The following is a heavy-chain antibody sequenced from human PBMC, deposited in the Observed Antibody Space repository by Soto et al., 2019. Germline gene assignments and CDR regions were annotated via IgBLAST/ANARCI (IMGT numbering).Heavy chain of an antibody. J-gene: IGHJ4*02. D-gene: IGHD3-10*01. CDR1: GFTFDSHG. CDR2: IWGDASKT. CDR3: XXGEGTFDY. Sequence: QVQLVESGGGVVQPGTSLRLSCVASGFTFDSHGMHWVRQAPGKGLEWVAIIWGDASKTYYADSAKGRFTISRDNSKXXXXXXXXXXXXXXXXXXXXXXGEGTFDYWGQGALVTVSS. V-gene: IGHV3-33*01.